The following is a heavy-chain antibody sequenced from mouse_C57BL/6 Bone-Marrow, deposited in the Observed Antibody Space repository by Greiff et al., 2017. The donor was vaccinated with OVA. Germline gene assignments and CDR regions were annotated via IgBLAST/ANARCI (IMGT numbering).Heavy chain of an antibody. V-gene: IGHV6-6*01. J-gene: IGHJ2*01. CDR1: GFTFSDAW. Sequence: EVMLVESGGGLVQPGGSMKLSCAASGFTFSDAWMDWVRQSPEKGLEWVAEIRNQAHNHATSYAESVQGRFTISRDDSKSSVYRQMNSVRAEDTGIYDCNRGVTTVVFDYWGQGTTLTVSS. CDR3: NRGVTTVVFDY. D-gene: IGHD1-1*01. CDR2: IRNQAHNHAT.